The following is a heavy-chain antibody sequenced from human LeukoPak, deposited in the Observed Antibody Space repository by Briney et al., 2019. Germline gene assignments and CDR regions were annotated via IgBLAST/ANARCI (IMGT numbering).Heavy chain of an antibody. CDR3: ARDRVRYSYGYSFDY. Sequence: ASVKVSCKGSGYTFTSYYMHWVRQAPGQGLEWMGIINPSGGSTSYAQKFQGRVTMTRDTSTSTVYMELSSLRSEDTAVYYCARDRVRYSYGYSFDYWGQGTLVTVSS. J-gene: IGHJ4*02. CDR1: GYTFTSYY. CDR2: INPSGGST. V-gene: IGHV1-46*01. D-gene: IGHD5-18*01.